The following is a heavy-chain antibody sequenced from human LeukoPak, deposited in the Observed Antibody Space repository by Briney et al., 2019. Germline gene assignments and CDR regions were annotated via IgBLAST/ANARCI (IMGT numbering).Heavy chain of an antibody. D-gene: IGHD3-16*02. V-gene: IGHV1-8*01. CDR2: MNPNSGNT. CDR3: ARGPLVRLPSSFDP. J-gene: IGHJ5*02. Sequence: ASVKVSCKASGYTFTSYDINWVRQATGQGLEWMGWMNPNSGNTGSAQRFQGRVTMTRDTSISTAYMEPSSLTSEDTAVYYCARGPLVRLPSSFDPWGQGTLVTVSS. CDR1: GYTFTSYD.